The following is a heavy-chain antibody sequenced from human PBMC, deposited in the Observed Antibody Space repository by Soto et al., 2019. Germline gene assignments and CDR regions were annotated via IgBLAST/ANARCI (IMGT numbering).Heavy chain of an antibody. V-gene: IGHV3-48*03. J-gene: IGHJ6*02. Sequence: GGSLRLSCADSGFTFSSYEMNWVRQAPGKGLEWVSYISTGGTTIYYADSVKGRFTISRDDAKNSLYLQMNSLRVEDTAVYYSARPMPRLGYYFGLGVWGQGTTVTVS. D-gene: IGHD6-19*01. CDR2: ISTGGTTI. CDR3: ARPMPRLGYYFGLGV. CDR1: GFTFSSYE.